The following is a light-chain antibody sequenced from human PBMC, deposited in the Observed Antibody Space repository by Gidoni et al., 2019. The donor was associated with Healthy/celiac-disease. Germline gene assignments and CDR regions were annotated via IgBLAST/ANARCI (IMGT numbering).Light chain of an antibody. CDR2: QDS. Sequence: SYALTQPPSVSVSLGQTASITCSGDKLGDKYACWYQQKPGQSPVLVIYQDSKRPSGIPERFSGSNSGNTATLTISGTQAMDEADYYCQAWDSTTAVFGGGTKLTVL. J-gene: IGLJ2*01. CDR3: QAWDSTTAV. CDR1: KLGDKY. V-gene: IGLV3-1*01.